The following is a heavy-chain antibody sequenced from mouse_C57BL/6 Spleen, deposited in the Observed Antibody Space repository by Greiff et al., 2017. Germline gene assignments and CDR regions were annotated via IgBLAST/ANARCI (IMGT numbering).Heavy chain of an antibody. Sequence: QVQLQQPGAELVRPGSSVKLSCKASGYTFTSYWMDWVKQRPGHGLEWIGNIYPSDSETHYNQKFKDKATLTVDKSSSTAYMQLSSLTSEDSAVYYCARRWDEAWFAYWGQGTLVTVSA. CDR2: IYPSDSET. CDR1: GYTFTSYW. D-gene: IGHD4-1*01. V-gene: IGHV1-61*01. CDR3: ARRWDEAWFAY. J-gene: IGHJ3*01.